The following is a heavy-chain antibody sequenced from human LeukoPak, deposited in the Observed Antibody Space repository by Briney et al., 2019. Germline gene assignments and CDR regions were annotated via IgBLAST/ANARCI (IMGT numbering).Heavy chain of an antibody. D-gene: IGHD2-15*01. Sequence: PGGSLRLPCAASGFTFSTYAMSWVRQSPGKGLEWVSAISGSDDGTYYADSVNGRFTIARVNSRNTLYLQMNPMRAEDTAVYFCAKSPVSSCRGSFCYPFDYWGQGNLVTVSS. V-gene: IGHV3-23*01. CDR3: AKSPVSSCRGSFCYPFDY. CDR1: GFTFSTYA. J-gene: IGHJ4*02. CDR2: ISGSDDGT.